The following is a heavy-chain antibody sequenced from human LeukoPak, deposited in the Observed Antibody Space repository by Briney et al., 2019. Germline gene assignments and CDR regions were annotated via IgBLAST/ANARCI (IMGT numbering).Heavy chain of an antibody. Sequence: PGGSLRLSCAASGFTFSTYAMHWVRQAPGKGLEWVAAISYDGSNKNYADSVKGRFTISRDNSKNTLYLQMNSLRAEDTAVYYCALNRGSGWYFHYWGQGTLVTVSS. CDR2: ISYDGSNK. J-gene: IGHJ4*02. D-gene: IGHD6-19*01. CDR3: ALNRGSGWYFHY. V-gene: IGHV3-30*04. CDR1: GFTFSTYA.